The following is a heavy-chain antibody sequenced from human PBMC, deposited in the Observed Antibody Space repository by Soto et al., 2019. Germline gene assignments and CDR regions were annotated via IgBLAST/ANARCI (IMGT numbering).Heavy chain of an antibody. V-gene: IGHV1-69*01. J-gene: IGHJ6*02. CDR1: GGTFSSYA. D-gene: IGHD5-18*01. Sequence: QVQLVQSGAEVKKPGSSVKVSCKAYGGTFSSYAISWVRQAPGQGLEWMGGIIPIFGTANYAQKFQGRVTITADESTSTDYMELSSLRSEDTAVYYCAREGYSYGYEGSSYYYGMDVWGQGTTVTVSS. CDR2: IIPIFGTA. CDR3: AREGYSYGYEGSSYYYGMDV.